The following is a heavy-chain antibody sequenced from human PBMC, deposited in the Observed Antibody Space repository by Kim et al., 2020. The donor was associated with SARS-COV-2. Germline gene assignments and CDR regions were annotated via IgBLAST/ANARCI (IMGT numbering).Heavy chain of an antibody. J-gene: IGHJ4*02. CDR2: INHSGST. D-gene: IGHD3-22*01. CDR1: GGSFSGYY. V-gene: IGHV4-34*01. CDR3: ARGVGYYFL. Sequence: SETLSLTCAVYGGSFSGYYWSWIRQPPGKGLEWIGEINHSGSTNYNPSLKSRVTISVDTSKNQFSLKLSSVTAADTAVYYCARGVGYYFLWGQGTLVTVSS.